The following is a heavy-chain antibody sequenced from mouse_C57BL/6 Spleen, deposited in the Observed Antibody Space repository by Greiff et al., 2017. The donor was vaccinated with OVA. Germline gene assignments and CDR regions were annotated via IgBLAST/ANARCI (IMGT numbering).Heavy chain of an antibody. J-gene: IGHJ3*01. CDR1: GYSITSGYY. D-gene: IGHD2-3*01. CDR2: ISYDGSN. V-gene: IGHV3-6*01. Sequence: EVQLVESGPGLVKPSQSLSLTCSVTGYSITSGYYWNWIRQFPGNKLEWMGYISYDGSNNYNPSLKNRISITRDTSKNQFFLKLNSVTTEDTATYYCARGGGGLYDGYGFAYWGQGTLVTVSA. CDR3: ARGGGGLYDGYGFAY.